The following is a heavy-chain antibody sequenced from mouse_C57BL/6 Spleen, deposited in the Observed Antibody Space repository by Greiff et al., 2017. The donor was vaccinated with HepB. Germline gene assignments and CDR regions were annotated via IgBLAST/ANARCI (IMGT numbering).Heavy chain of an antibody. Sequence: EVKVEESGGGLVKPGGSLKLSCAASGFTFSDYGMHWVRQAPEKGLEWVAYISSGSSTIYYADTVKGRFTISRDNAKNTLFLQMTSLRSEDTAMYYCARPIYYDYDEDAMDYWGQGTSVTVSS. D-gene: IGHD2-4*01. CDR2: ISSGSSTI. V-gene: IGHV5-17*01. CDR1: GFTFSDYG. CDR3: ARPIYYDYDEDAMDY. J-gene: IGHJ4*01.